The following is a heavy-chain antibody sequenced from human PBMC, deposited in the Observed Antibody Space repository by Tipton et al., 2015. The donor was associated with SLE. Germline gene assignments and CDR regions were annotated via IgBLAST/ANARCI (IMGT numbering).Heavy chain of an antibody. V-gene: IGHV4-34*01. J-gene: IGHJ3*02. CDR3: AREPAPNWAYDAFDI. CDR1: GGSFSGYY. Sequence: LRLSCAVYGGSFSGYYWSWIRQPPGKGLEWIGEINHSGSTNYNPSLKSRVTISVDTSKNQFSLKLSSVTAADTAVYYCAREPAPNWAYDAFDIWGQGTMVPVSS. D-gene: IGHD7-27*01. CDR2: INHSGST.